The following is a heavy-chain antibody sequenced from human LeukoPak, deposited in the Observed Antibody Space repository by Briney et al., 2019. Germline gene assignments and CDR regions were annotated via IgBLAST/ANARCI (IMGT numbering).Heavy chain of an antibody. CDR1: GFTFSSYW. D-gene: IGHD6-13*01. CDR3: VRDGLYSSSWYLN. V-gene: IGHV3-74*01. Sequence: PGGSLRLSCAASGFTFSSYWMHWVRQAPGKGLVWVSRINSDGSSTSYADSVKGRFTISRDNAKNSLYLQMNSLRAEDTAVYYCVRDGLYSSSWYLNWGQGTLVTVSS. J-gene: IGHJ4*02. CDR2: INSDGSST.